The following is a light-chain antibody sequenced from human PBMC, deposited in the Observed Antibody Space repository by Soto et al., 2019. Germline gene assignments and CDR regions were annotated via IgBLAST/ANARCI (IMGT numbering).Light chain of an antibody. Sequence: QSVLTQPPSVSGAPGQRVTISCTGSSSNIGAGYNVHWYQQVPGTAPKLLIYGDSNRPSGVPDRFSGFKSGTSASLAITGLKAEDEADYYFQSYDSSLSGWLFGGGTKLTVL. V-gene: IGLV1-40*01. J-gene: IGLJ3*02. CDR3: QSYDSSLSGWL. CDR2: GDS. CDR1: SSNIGAGYN.